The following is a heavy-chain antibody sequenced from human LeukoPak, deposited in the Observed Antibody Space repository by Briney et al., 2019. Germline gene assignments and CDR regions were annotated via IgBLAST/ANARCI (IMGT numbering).Heavy chain of an antibody. CDR2: IYSGGGT. V-gene: IGHV3-53*01. CDR3: ASSVFSGSPTKSFDY. Sequence: GGSLRLSCAASGFTVSSNYMNWVRQPPGKGLEWVSVIYSGGGTYYSDSVKRRFTISGDNSMNTLYLQIDSLRAEDTAVYYCASSVFSGSPTKSFDYWVRGTLVTVSS. D-gene: IGHD3-10*01. CDR1: GFTVSSNY. J-gene: IGHJ4*02.